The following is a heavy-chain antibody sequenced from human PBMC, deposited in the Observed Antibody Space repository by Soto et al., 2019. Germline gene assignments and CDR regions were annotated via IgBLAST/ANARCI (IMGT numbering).Heavy chain of an antibody. CDR1: GFTFDDYA. J-gene: IGHJ5*02. D-gene: IGHD2-2*02. CDR3: AKDFSQLLYWDWFDP. V-gene: IGHV3-23*04. Sequence: EVQLVESGGGLVQPGRSLRLSCAASGFTFDDYAMHWVRQAPGKGLEWVSGISGSGGSTYYADSVKGRFTISRDNSKNTLYLQMNSLRAEDTAVYYCAKDFSQLLYWDWFDPWGQGTLVTISS. CDR2: ISGSGGST.